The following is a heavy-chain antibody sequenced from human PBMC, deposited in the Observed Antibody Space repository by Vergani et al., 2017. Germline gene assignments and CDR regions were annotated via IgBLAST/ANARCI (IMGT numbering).Heavy chain of an antibody. D-gene: IGHD3-3*01. Sequence: EVQLVESGGGLVQPGGSLRLSCAASGFSLSRFWMSWVRQAPEKGLEWVAHISPDGSATSYVDSVKGRFTLSRDNSKNMVYLQMSSLRADDTAVYFCTKEPTGPGFGGSFFDYWGRGTLVTVSS. V-gene: IGHV3-7*01. CDR3: TKEPTGPGFGGSFFDY. J-gene: IGHJ4*02. CDR1: GFSLSRFW. CDR2: ISPDGSAT.